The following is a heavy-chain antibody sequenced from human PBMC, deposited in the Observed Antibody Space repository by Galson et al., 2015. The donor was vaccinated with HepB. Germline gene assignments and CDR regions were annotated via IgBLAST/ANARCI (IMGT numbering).Heavy chain of an antibody. CDR1: GFTFSSYW. D-gene: IGHD6-19*01. V-gene: IGHV3-48*01. Sequence: SLRLSCAASGFTFSSYWMSWVRQAPGKGLEWVSYISSSSSTIYYADSVKGRFTISRDNAKNSLYLQMNSLRAEDTAVYYCARDLLYSSGSYWGQGTLVTVSS. CDR3: ARDLLYSSGSY. CDR2: ISSSSSTI. J-gene: IGHJ4*02.